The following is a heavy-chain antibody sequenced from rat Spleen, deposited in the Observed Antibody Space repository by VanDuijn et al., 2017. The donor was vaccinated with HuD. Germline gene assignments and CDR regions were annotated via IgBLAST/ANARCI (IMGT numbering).Heavy chain of an antibody. J-gene: IGHJ4*01. D-gene: IGHD4-3*01. Sequence: EVQLVESGGGLVQPGRSLKLSCAASGFTFSNYDMAWVRQAPTKGLEGVASISTGGGNTYYRDSVKGRFTISRDNAKSTLYLQMDSLRSEDTATYYCARGGGNAWGQGASVTVSS. CDR2: ISTGGGNT. V-gene: IGHV5S23*01. CDR3: ARGGGNA. CDR1: GFTFSNYD.